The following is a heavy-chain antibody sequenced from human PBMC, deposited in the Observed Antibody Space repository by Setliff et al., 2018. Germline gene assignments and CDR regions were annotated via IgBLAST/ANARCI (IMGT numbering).Heavy chain of an antibody. CDR3: AREARYSSAWYSYYYGMDV. J-gene: IGHJ6*02. CDR1: GGSISSSIYY. Sequence: PSETLSLTCTVSGGSISSSIYYWGWIRQPPGKGLEWIGSIYYSGSTYYNPSLKSRVTISVDTSKNQFSLKLSSVTAADTAVYFCAREARYSSAWYSYYYGMDVWGQGTTVTVPS. V-gene: IGHV4-39*07. CDR2: IYYSGST. D-gene: IGHD6-19*01.